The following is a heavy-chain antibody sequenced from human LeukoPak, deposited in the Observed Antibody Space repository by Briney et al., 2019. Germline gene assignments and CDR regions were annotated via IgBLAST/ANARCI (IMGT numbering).Heavy chain of an antibody. CDR3: ARDCSSTSCHPFDP. J-gene: IGHJ5*02. V-gene: IGHV1-18*04. CDR2: ISAYNGNT. D-gene: IGHD2-2*01. Sequence: GASVKVSCKASGYVFTSYYIHWMRQAPGQGLEWMGWISAYNGNTNYAQKLQDRVTMTTDTSTSTAYMELRSLRSDDTAVYYCARDCSSTSCHPFDPWGQGTLVTVSS. CDR1: GYVFTSYY.